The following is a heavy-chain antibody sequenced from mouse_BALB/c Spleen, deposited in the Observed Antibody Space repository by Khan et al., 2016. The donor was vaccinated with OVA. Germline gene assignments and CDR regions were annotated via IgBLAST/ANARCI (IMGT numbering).Heavy chain of an antibody. CDR2: INTYIGEP. CDR1: GYTFTNYG. CDR3: ARSNGNYWFAY. D-gene: IGHD2-1*01. J-gene: IGHJ3*01. Sequence: LVESGPELKKPGETVKISCRASGYTFTNYGMNWVKQAPGQGLKWMGWINTYIGEPTYADDFKGRFAFSLETSASTSYLQINNLKNEDRATYFCARSNGNYWFAYWGQGTLVTVSA. V-gene: IGHV9-1*02.